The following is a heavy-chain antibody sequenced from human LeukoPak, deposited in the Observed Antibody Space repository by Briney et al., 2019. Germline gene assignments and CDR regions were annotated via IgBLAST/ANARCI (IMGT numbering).Heavy chain of an antibody. CDR3: WAWATDAFDI. V-gene: IGHV3-30-3*01. Sequence: GGPLRLSCAASGFTFSSYAMHWVRQAPGKGLEWVAVISYDGSNKYYADSVEGRFTISRDNSKNTLYLQMNSLRAEDTAVYYCWAWATDAFDIWGQGTMVTVSS. D-gene: IGHD5-12*01. CDR1: GFTFSSYA. CDR2: ISYDGSNK. J-gene: IGHJ3*02.